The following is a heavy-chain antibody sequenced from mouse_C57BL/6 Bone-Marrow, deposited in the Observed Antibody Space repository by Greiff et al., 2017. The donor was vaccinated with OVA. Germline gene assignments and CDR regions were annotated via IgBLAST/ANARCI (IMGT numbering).Heavy chain of an antibody. J-gene: IGHJ4*01. V-gene: IGHV1-82*01. CDR3: ARENYSSSYDAMDY. D-gene: IGHD1-1*01. Sequence: QVQLQQSGPELVKPGASVKISCKASGYAFSSSWMNWVKQRPGKGLEWIGRIYPGDGDTNYNGKFKGKATLTADKSSSTAYMQLSSLTSEDSAVYCCARENYSSSYDAMDYWGQGTAVTVSS. CDR2: IYPGDGDT. CDR1: GYAFSSSW.